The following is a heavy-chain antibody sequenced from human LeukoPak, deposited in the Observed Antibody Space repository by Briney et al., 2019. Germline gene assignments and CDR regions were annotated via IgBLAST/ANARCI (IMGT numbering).Heavy chain of an antibody. CDR3: ARERAYGGVDY. D-gene: IGHD3-16*01. CDR1: GFTFSSYS. Sequence: GGSLRLSCAASGFTFSSYSMNWVRQAPGKGLEWVSSISSSSSYIYYADSVKGRFTISRDNAKNTLYLQMNSLRAEDTAVYYCARERAYGGVDYWGQGTLVTVSS. J-gene: IGHJ4*02. CDR2: ISSSSSYI. V-gene: IGHV3-21*01.